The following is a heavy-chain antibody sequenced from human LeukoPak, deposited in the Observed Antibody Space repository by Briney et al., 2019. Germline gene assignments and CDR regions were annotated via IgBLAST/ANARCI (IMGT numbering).Heavy chain of an antibody. CDR1: GYTFTGYY. CDR2: INPNSGGT. Sequence: GASVKVSCKASGYTFTGYYTHWVRQAPGQGLEWMGWINPNSGGTNYAQKFQGRATMTRDTSISTAYMELSRLRSDDTAVYYCARSTSSRYSSGWRGFDYWGQGTLVTVSS. CDR3: ARSTSSRYSSGWRGFDY. V-gene: IGHV1-2*02. J-gene: IGHJ4*02. D-gene: IGHD6-19*01.